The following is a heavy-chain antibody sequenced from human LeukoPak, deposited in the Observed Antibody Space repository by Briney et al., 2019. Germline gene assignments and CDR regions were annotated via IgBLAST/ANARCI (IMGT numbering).Heavy chain of an antibody. V-gene: IGHV4-39*01. D-gene: IGHD4-17*01. CDR1: GGSISSYY. Sequence: SETLSLTCTVSGGSISSYYWGWIRQPPGKGLEWIGSIYYSGSTYYNPSLKSRVTISVDTSKNQFSLKLSSVTAADTAVYYCARNDYGDYWYYFDYWGQGTLVTVSS. CDR2: IYYSGST. CDR3: ARNDYGDYWYYFDY. J-gene: IGHJ4*02.